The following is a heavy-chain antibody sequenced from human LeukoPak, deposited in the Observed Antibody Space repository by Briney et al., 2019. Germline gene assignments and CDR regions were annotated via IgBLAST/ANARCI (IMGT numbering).Heavy chain of an antibody. J-gene: IGHJ4*02. CDR1: GFTFDDYA. CDR3: ARWSPQSYGKYYLDS. D-gene: IGHD1-26*01. Sequence: GGSLRLSCAASGFTFDDYAMHWVRHAPGKGLEWVSGISWNSGSIGYADSVKGRFTISRDNAKNSLYLQMNSLSAEDTAVYYWARWSPQSYGKYYLDSWGQGTLVTVSS. V-gene: IGHV3-9*01. CDR2: ISWNSGSI.